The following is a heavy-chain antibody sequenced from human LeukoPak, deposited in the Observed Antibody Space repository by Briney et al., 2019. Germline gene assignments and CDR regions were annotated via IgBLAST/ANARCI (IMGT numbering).Heavy chain of an antibody. CDR2: IYYSGST. CDR1: GGSISSGDYY. D-gene: IGHD2-2*01. J-gene: IGHJ4*02. CDR3: ARGAWGEDIVVVPAAIWEPLFDS. V-gene: IGHV4-30-4*08. Sequence: PSQTLSLTCTVSGGSISSGDYYWSWIRQPPGKGVEWIGYIYYSGSTYYNPSLKSRVTISVDTSKNQFSLKLSSVTAADTAVYYCARGAWGEDIVVVPAAIWEPLFDSWGQGTLVTVSS.